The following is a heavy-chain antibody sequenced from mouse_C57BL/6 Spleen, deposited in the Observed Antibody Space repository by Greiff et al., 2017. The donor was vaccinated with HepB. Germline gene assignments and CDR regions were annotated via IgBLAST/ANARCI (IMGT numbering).Heavy chain of an antibody. CDR1: GFNIKDYY. D-gene: IGHD1-1*01. CDR3: TFYYGSSYPPY. J-gene: IGHJ3*01. Sequence: EVKLVESGAELVRPGASVKLSCTASGFNIKDYYMHWVKQRPEQGLEWIGRIDPEDGDTEYAPKFQGKATMTADTSSNTAYLQLSSLTSEDTAVYYCTFYYGSSYPPYWGQGTLVTVSA. V-gene: IGHV14-1*01. CDR2: IDPEDGDT.